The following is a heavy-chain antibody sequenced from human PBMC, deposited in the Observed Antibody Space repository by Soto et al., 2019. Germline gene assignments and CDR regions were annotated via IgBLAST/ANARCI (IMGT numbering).Heavy chain of an antibody. D-gene: IGHD1-26*01. CDR2: ISSSSSTI. CDR1: GFTFRSYN. CDR3: ARHRHPRGTVGATSPLDP. J-gene: IGHJ5*02. Sequence: PGGSLRLSCAVSGFTFRSYNMNWVRQSPGKGLDWLSYISSSSSTIYYADSVQGRFTISRDKSNNTLYLQMRRVRAEDTAVYFCARHRHPRGTVGATSPLDPWGQGTQVTVSS. V-gene: IGHV3-48*01.